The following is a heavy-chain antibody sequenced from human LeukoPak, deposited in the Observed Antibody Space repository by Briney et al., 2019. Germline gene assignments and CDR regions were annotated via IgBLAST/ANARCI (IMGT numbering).Heavy chain of an antibody. J-gene: IGHJ4*02. Sequence: GGSLRLSCAASGFTFSRYGMHWVRQAPGKGLEWVAVIWYDGSNKYYADSVKGRFTISRDNAKNSLYLQMNSLRAEDTAVYYCARGVGATHFDYRGQGTLVTVSS. V-gene: IGHV3-33*03. CDR3: ARGVGATHFDY. CDR2: IWYDGSNK. D-gene: IGHD1-26*01. CDR1: GFTFSRYG.